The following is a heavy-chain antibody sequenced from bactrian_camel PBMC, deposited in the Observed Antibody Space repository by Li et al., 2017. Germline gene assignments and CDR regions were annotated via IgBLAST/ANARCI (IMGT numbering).Heavy chain of an antibody. Sequence: HVQLVESGGGLVQAGGSLRLSCSVSGTTDCVAWFRETPGKDREGVAAIDGDGNTKYADSVKGRFTISRDNGKNTLYLQINSLKPDDTGMYYCVARWSGEVGQGTQVTVS. CDR1: GTTDC. CDR2: IDGDGNT. V-gene: IGHV3S53*01. J-gene: IGHJ4*01. D-gene: IGHD5*01.